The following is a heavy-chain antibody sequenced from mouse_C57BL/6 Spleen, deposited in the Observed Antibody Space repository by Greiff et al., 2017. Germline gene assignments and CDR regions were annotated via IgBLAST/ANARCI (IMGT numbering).Heavy chain of an antibody. J-gene: IGHJ2*01. D-gene: IGHD1-1*01. Sequence: QVQLQQSGAELVRPGTSVKVSCKASGYAFTNYLIEWVKQRPGQGLEWIGVFNPGSGGTNYNEKFKGKATLTADTSSSTAYMQLSRLTSEDSAVYCGARSPYGSQYFDYWGQGTTLTVSS. CDR3: ARSPYGSQYFDY. V-gene: IGHV1-54*01. CDR2: FNPGSGGT. CDR1: GYAFTNYL.